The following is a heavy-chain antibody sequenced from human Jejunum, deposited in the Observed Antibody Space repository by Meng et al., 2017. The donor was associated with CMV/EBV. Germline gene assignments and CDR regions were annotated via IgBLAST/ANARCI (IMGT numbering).Heavy chain of an antibody. CDR1: TFSIYA. V-gene: IGHV3-23*03. CDR2: INSGGSIT. CDR3: ANQEHGSGWYRGAFDM. Sequence: TFSIYATTWGRQAPGKGLEWVSLINSGGSITKYADSVKGRFTISRDNSKDSVDLQMNSLRAEDTAVYYCANQEHGSGWYRGAFDMWGQGTMVTVSS. J-gene: IGHJ3*02. D-gene: IGHD6-19*01.